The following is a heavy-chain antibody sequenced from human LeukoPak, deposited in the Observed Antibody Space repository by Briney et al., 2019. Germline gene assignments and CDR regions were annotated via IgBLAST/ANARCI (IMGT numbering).Heavy chain of an antibody. V-gene: IGHV4-61*02. CDR1: GGSISSGSYY. D-gene: IGHD3-22*01. J-gene: IGHJ4*02. CDR2: IYTSGST. Sequence: SETLSLTCTVSGGSISSGSYYWSWIRQPAGKGLEWIGRIYTSGSTNYNPSLKSRVTISVDTSKNQFSLKLSSVTAADTAVYYCASFLAGYYYDSSGFLGIGIDYWGQGTLVTASS. CDR3: ASFLAGYYYDSSGFLGIGIDY.